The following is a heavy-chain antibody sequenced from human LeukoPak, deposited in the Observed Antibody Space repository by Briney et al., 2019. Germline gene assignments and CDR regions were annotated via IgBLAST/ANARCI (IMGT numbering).Heavy chain of an antibody. Sequence: PSETLSLTCTVSGGSISSGDYYWSWIRQPPGKGLEWIGYIYYSGSTYYNPSLKSRVTISVDTSKNQFSLKLSSVTAADTAVYYCATSYYYVWSSSKSYYFDYWGQGTLVTVSS. J-gene: IGHJ4*02. D-gene: IGHD3-10*02. V-gene: IGHV4-30-4*01. CDR1: GGSISSGDYY. CDR3: ATSYYYVWSSSKSYYFDY. CDR2: IYYSGST.